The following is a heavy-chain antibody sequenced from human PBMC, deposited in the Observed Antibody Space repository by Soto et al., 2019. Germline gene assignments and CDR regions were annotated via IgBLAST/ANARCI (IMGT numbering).Heavy chain of an antibody. V-gene: IGHV1-18*01. CDR3: ARDFQRYSGSYYFDY. CDR2: ISAYNGNT. D-gene: IGHD1-26*01. CDR1: GYTFTNYG. J-gene: IGHJ4*02. Sequence: QVQLVQSGPEVKKPGASVKVSCKASGYTFTNYGISWVRQAPGQGLEWMGWISAYNGNTNYAQKVQGRVTMTTDTSTITAYMELRSLRSDDTAVYFCARDFQRYSGSYYFDYWGQGTLVTVSP.